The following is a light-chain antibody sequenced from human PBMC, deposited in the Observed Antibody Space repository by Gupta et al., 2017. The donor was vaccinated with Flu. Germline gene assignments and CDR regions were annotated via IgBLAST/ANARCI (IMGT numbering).Light chain of an antibody. CDR3: ASYAGSNNRYV. V-gene: IGLV2-8*01. CDR1: SSDFGTYNY. CDR2: EVS. Sequence: QSALTQPPSASGSPGQSVTISCTGSSSDFGTYNYVSWYQHHPGQAPNLLIYEVSKRPPGVPDRFSGSKSGNTASLTVTGLQAEDEGDYYCASYAGSNNRYVFGTGTKVTVL. J-gene: IGLJ1*01.